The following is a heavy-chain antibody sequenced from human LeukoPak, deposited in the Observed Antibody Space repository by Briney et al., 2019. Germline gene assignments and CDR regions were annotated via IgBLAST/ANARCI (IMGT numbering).Heavy chain of an antibody. Sequence: SETLSLTCTVSGGSISSSSYYWGWIRQPPGKGLEWIGSIYYSGSTYYNPSLKSRVTISVDTSKNQSSLKLSSVTAADTAVYYCARGPNYDILTGYYFDYWGQGTLVTVSS. CDR2: IYYSGST. CDR3: ARGPNYDILTGYYFDY. V-gene: IGHV4-39*01. D-gene: IGHD3-9*01. J-gene: IGHJ4*02. CDR1: GGSISSSSYY.